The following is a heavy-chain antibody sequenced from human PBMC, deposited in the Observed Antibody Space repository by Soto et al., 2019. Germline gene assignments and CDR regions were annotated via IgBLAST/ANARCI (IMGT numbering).Heavy chain of an antibody. CDR2: IYYSGST. D-gene: IGHD5-12*01. J-gene: IGHJ4*02. Sequence: QVQLQESGPGLVKPSQTLSLTCTVSGGSISSGGYYWSWIRQHPGKGLEWIGYIYYSGSTHYNPHLKGRVTSSVDTSQNQVPLKLGSVAARGTAVYYCAGGGGYDWVPFEYWGQGTLVTVSS. CDR1: GGSISSGGYY. CDR3: AGGGGYDWVPFEY. V-gene: IGHV4-31*03.